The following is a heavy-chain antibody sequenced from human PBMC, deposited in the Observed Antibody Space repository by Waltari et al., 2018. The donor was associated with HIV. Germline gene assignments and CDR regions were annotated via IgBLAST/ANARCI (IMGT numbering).Heavy chain of an antibody. CDR2: IYTSGST. J-gene: IGHJ3*02. V-gene: IGHV4-61*02. CDR1: GGSISSGSYY. CDR3: AKGDYDSSGYNSRAAFDI. D-gene: IGHD3-22*01. Sequence: PGLVKPSQTLSLTCTVPGGSISSGSYYWSWIRQPAGKGLEWIGRIYTSGSTNYNPSLKSRVTISVDTSKNQFSLKLSSVTAADTAEYYCAKGDYDSSGYNSRAAFDIWGQGTMVTVSS.